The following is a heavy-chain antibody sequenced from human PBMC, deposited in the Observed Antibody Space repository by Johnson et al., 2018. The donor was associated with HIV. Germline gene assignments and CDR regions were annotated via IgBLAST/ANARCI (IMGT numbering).Heavy chain of an antibody. V-gene: IGHV3-23*04. CDR1: GFTFSSYA. CDR2: ISGSGGGT. Sequence: VQLVESGGGLVQPGGSLRLSCAASGFTFSSYAMSWVRQAPGKGLEWVSGISGSGGGTYYADSVKGRFTISRDNSKNTLYLQMNSLRAEDTAVYYCARDRPITMDPRGAFDIWGQGTMVTVSS. CDR3: ARDRPITMDPRGAFDI. J-gene: IGHJ3*02. D-gene: IGHD3-10*01.